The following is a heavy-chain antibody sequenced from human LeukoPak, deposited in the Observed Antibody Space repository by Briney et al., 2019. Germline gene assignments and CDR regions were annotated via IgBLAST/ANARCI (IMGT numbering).Heavy chain of an antibody. D-gene: IGHD3-10*01. CDR1: GFTFSSYS. CDR2: ISSSSSYI. V-gene: IGHV3-21*01. Sequence: PGGSLRLSCAASGFTFSSYSMNWVRQAPGKGLEWVSSISSSSSYIYYADSVKGRFTISRDNAKNSLYLQMNSLRAEDTAVYYCGCAYYYGSGSYSYYFDYWGQGTLVTVSS. CDR3: GCAYYYGSGSYSYYFDY. J-gene: IGHJ4*02.